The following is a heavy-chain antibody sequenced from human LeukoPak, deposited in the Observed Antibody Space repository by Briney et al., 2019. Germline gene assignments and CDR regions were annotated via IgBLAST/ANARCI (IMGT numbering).Heavy chain of an antibody. CDR2: ISYDGNNK. J-gene: IGHJ3*02. V-gene: IGHV3-30*18. CDR1: GFTFSHHA. CDR3: AKLGIGEHEVSGYFYPTQSSGVDI. D-gene: IGHD3-22*01. Sequence: PRGSLPVSRAASGFTFSHHAMHWVRRGPGKGREWAALISYDGNNKYYADSVKGRFTISKDNLKNTLYLQINSLRPDDKAVYYCAKLGIGEHEVSGYFYPTQSSGVDIRGQKTRVSVSS.